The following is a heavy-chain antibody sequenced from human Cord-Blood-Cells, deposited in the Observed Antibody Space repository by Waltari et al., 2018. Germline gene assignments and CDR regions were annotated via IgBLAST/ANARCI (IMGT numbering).Heavy chain of an antibody. CDR3: AREVKAAAGDY. CDR2: MSSSGSTI. V-gene: IGHV3-48*03. D-gene: IGHD6-13*01. J-gene: IGHJ4*02. Sequence: EVQLVESGGGLVQPGGSLRLSCAASGFTFSSYEMNWVRQAPGKGLEWVSYMSSSGSTIYYADSVKGRFTISRDNAKNSLYLQMNSLRAEDTAVYYCAREVKAAAGDYWGQGTLVTVSS. CDR1: GFTFSSYE.